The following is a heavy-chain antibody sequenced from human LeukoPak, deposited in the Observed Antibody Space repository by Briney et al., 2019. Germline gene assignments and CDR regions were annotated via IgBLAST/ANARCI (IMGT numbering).Heavy chain of an antibody. D-gene: IGHD6-13*01. Sequence: NPGRSLRLSCAASGFTFSDYSMNWIRQAPGRGLEWVSQISRSGDYTSYADSVKGRFTISRDNAKNSLFLQMNSLRAEDTAVYYCARRGGSSRGSQGDDYWGQGTLVTVSS. J-gene: IGHJ4*02. CDR2: ISRSGDYT. V-gene: IGHV3-11*03. CDR3: ARRGGSSRGSQGDDY. CDR1: GFTFSDYS.